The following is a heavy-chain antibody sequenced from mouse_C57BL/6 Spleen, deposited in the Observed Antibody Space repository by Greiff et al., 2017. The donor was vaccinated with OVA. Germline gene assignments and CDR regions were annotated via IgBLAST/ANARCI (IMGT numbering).Heavy chain of an antibody. D-gene: IGHD2-3*01. CDR2: IHPNSGST. CDR3: ARPDRYNWYFDV. CDR1: GYTFTSYW. Sequence: VQLQQPGAELVKPGASVKLSCKASGYTFTSYWMHWVKQRPGQGLEWIGMIHPNSGSTNYNEKFKSKATLTVDKSSSTAYMQLSSRTSEDSAVDDYARPDRYNWYFDVWGTGTTVTVSS. V-gene: IGHV1-64*01. J-gene: IGHJ1*03.